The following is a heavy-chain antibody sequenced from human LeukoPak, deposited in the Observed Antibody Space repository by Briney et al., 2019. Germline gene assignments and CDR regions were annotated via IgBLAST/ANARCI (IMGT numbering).Heavy chain of an antibody. CDR2: ISGNGYNT. CDR3: AKGVRLWFAFYFDY. V-gene: IGHV3-23*01. Sequence: GGSLRLSCAASGFTLGNYAMSWVRQAPGKGLEWVSAISGNGYNTYYADSVKGRFTISSESSGNTLSLQMHNLRAEDTAVYYCAKGVRLWFAFYFDYWGQGTLVTVSS. D-gene: IGHD3-10*01. CDR1: GFTLGNYA. J-gene: IGHJ4*02.